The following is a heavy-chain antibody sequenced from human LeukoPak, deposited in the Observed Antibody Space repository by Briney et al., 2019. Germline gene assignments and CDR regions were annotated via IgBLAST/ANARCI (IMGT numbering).Heavy chain of an antibody. CDR1: GGSISSSSYY. Sequence: PSETLSLTCTVSGGSISSSSYYWGWIRQPPGKGLEWIGSIYYSGSTYYNPSLKSRVTISVDTSKNQFSLKLSSVTAADTAVYYCARPVAGSFDYWGQGTLVTVSS. CDR3: ARPVAGSFDY. V-gene: IGHV4-39*07. D-gene: IGHD6-19*01. J-gene: IGHJ4*02. CDR2: IYYSGST.